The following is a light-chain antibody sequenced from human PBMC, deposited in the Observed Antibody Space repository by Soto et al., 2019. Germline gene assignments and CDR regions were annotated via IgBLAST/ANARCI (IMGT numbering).Light chain of an antibody. CDR2: GAS. J-gene: IGKJ1*01. Sequence: EIVMTQSPATLSVSPGERATFSCRASQSVSSYLAWYQQKPGQAPRLLIYGASSRATGIPDRFSGSGSGTDFTLTISRLEPEDFAVYYCQQYGSSPPWTFGQGTNVDIK. V-gene: IGKV3-20*01. CDR1: QSVSSY. CDR3: QQYGSSPPWT.